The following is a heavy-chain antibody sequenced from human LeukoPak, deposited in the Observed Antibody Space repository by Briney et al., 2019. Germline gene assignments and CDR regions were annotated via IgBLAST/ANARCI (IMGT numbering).Heavy chain of an antibody. Sequence: SVKVSRKASGGIFRSYGVSWVRQAPGQGLEWMGGITDMFRTGNYAQKFQGRVTITTDESTRTAYMELSSLTFEDTAVYYCAEINLVEEGGRFVNWLDPWGQGTLVTVSS. V-gene: IGHV1-69*05. CDR3: AEINLVEEGGRFVNWLDP. D-gene: IGHD1-26*01. J-gene: IGHJ5*02. CDR2: ITDMFRTG. CDR1: GGIFRSYG.